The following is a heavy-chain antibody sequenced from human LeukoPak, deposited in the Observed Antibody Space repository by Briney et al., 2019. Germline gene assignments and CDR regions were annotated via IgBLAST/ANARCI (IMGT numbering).Heavy chain of an antibody. CDR1: GGSISSSSYY. CDR3: ARQGVGATDC. D-gene: IGHD1-26*01. Sequence: SETLSLTCTVSGGSISSSSYYWGWIRQPPGKGLEWIGSIYYGGSSYYNPSLESRVTISVDTSKNQFSLRLISVTAVDTAVYYCARQGVGATDCWGQGTLVTVSS. V-gene: IGHV4-39*01. J-gene: IGHJ4*02. CDR2: IYYGGSS.